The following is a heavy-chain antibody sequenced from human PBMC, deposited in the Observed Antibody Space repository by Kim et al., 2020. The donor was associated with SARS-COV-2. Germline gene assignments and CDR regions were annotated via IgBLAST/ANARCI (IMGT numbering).Heavy chain of an antibody. CDR3: ARGLDSSGWYRGAFDI. V-gene: IGHV4-34*01. CDR1: GGSFSGYY. Sequence: SETLSLTCAVYGGSFSGYYWSWIRQPPGKGLEWIGEINHSGSTNYNPPLKSRVTISVDTSKNQFSLTLSSVTAADTAVYYCARGLDSSGWYRGAFDIWGQATMVTVSS. J-gene: IGHJ3*02. D-gene: IGHD6-19*01. CDR2: INHSGST.